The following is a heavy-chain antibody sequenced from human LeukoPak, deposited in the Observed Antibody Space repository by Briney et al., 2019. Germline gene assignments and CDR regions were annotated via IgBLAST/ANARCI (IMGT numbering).Heavy chain of an antibody. D-gene: IGHD3/OR15-3a*01. Sequence: GGSLRLSCAVSGFIFSNYNMNWVRQAPGKGLEWVSSISSSSSYIYYADSVKGRFTISRDNAKNSLYLQMNSLRAEDTAVYYCARARIFDWNFDYWGQGTLVTVSS. CDR3: ARARIFDWNFDY. CDR1: GFIFSNYN. V-gene: IGHV3-21*01. J-gene: IGHJ4*02. CDR2: ISSSSSYI.